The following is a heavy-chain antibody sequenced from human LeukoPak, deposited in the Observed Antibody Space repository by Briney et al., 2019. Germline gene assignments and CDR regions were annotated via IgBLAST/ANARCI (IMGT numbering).Heavy chain of an antibody. CDR3: ARHPVGYSYGYSGDY. J-gene: IGHJ4*02. CDR1: GFTFSSYW. Sequence: GGSLRLSCAASGFTFSSYWMHWVRQAPGKGLVWVSRINSDGSSTSYADSVKGRFTISGDNAKNTLYLQMNSLRAEDRAVYYCARHPVGYSYGYSGDYWGQGTLVAVSS. V-gene: IGHV3-74*01. D-gene: IGHD5-18*01. CDR2: INSDGSST.